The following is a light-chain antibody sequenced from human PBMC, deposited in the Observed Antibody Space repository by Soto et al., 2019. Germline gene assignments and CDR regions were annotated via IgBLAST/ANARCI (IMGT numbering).Light chain of an antibody. CDR2: GAS. Sequence: EIVLTQSPDTLSLSPGERATLSCRASQSVNSQFFAWHQQTPGQAPRLLIHGASNRAAGIPARLPGSESGTEFTLTISSLQSEELAVYDGQQYRNSPVTFGGGTKVDIK. CDR1: QSVNSQF. J-gene: IGKJ4*01. CDR3: QQYRNSPVT. V-gene: IGKV3-20*01.